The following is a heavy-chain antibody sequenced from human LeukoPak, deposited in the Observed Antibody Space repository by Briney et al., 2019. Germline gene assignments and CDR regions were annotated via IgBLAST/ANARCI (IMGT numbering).Heavy chain of an antibody. CDR1: GGSISSSSYY. V-gene: IGHV4-39*07. CDR3: ARVEVPAQNAFDI. CDR2: IYYSGST. Sequence: QASETLSLTCTVSGGSISSSSYYWGWIRQPPGKGLEWIGSIYYSGSTYYNPSLKSRVTISVDTSKNQFSLKLSSVTAADTAVYYCARVEVPAQNAFDIWGQGTMVTVSS. D-gene: IGHD2-2*01. J-gene: IGHJ3*02.